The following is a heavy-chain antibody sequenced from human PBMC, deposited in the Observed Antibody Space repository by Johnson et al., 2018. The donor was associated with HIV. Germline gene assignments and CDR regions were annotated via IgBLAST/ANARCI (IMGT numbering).Heavy chain of an antibody. V-gene: IGHV3-30*02. J-gene: IGHJ3*02. CDR1: GFTFSSYG. CDR3: TRDRIQIWSYVGTFDT. CDR2: IRYDGSNK. D-gene: IGHD5-18*01. Sequence: QVQLVESGGGVVQPGGSLRLSCAASGFTFSSYGMHWVRQAPGKGLEWVAFIRYDGSNKYYADSVKGRFTISRDNSKNTVYLQMSSLKPEDTAVYYCTRDRIQIWSYVGTFDTWGPGAPVTVSS.